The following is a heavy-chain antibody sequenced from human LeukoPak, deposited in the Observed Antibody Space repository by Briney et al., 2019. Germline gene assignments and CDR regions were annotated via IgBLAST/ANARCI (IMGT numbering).Heavy chain of an antibody. CDR1: GGTFNNYA. J-gene: IGHJ4*02. V-gene: IGHV1-69*04. CDR2: VVPMFGIR. CDR3: ATEPSRSYSFDHLDF. D-gene: IGHD5-12*01. Sequence: SVKVSCKTSGGTFNNYAISWVRQAPGQGLEWMGRVVPMFGIRNYPQTFRGRVNITADKATNTVYMELRSLRAEDTAIYHCATEPSRSYSFDHLDFWGLGTPVTVSS.